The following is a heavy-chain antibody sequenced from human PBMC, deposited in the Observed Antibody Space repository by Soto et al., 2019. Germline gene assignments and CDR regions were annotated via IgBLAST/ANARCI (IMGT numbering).Heavy chain of an antibody. D-gene: IGHD3-3*01. CDR2: INPATGAA. V-gene: IGHV1-2*02. CDR3: ARGGGVGVAGSAAFDM. CDR1: GYPVTAYY. J-gene: IGHJ3*02. Sequence: QLHLVQSGAVVKKPGASVTVSCSASGYPVTAYYMHWVRQAPGRGLEWMGGINPATGAAKYTQTFPGRVTMTRDTSTSTVFMELSGLTSEDTAVFYFARGGGVGVAGSAAFDMWGQGTLVTVSS.